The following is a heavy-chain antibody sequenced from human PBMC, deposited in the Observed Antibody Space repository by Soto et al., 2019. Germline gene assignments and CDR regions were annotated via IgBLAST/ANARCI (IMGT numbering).Heavy chain of an antibody. CDR2: ISYDGSNK. D-gene: IGHD3-22*01. J-gene: IGHJ4*02. Sequence: GGSLRLSCAASGFTFSSYCMHWVRPAPGKGLEWVAVISYDGSNKYYADSVKGRFTISRDNSKNTLYLQMNSLRAEDTAVYYCAKEKTTMILRYYFDYWGQGTLVTVSS. V-gene: IGHV3-30*18. CDR1: GFTFSSYC. CDR3: AKEKTTMILRYYFDY.